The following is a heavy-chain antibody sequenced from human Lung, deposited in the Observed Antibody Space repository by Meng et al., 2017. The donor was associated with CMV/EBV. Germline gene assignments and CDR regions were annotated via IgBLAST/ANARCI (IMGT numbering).Heavy chain of an antibody. CDR3: ARDVVEGSVWLGY. CDR2: INGDGSST. CDR1: GFTFSSYW. D-gene: IGHD2-15*01. Sequence: GESLKISCAASGFTFSSYWMHWLRQAPGKGLVWVSRINGDGSSTSYADSVKGRFTISRDNGKNTLYLQMNSLRAEDTAVYYCARDVVEGSVWLGYWGQGTLVTVSS. V-gene: IGHV3-74*01. J-gene: IGHJ4*02.